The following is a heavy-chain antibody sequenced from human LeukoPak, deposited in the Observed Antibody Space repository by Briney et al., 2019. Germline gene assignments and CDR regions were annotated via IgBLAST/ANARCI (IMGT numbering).Heavy chain of an antibody. D-gene: IGHD1-26*01. Sequence: GGSLRLSCAASGVTFSSYSMNWVRQAPGKRLEWVSSISGSSTYVYYAHSLRGRFTISRDDAKNSLYLQMNSPRAEDTAVYYCARGVSVRYYDFDYWGQGTLVTVSS. CDR3: ARGVSVRYYDFDY. J-gene: IGHJ4*02. CDR2: ISGSSTYV. CDR1: GVTFSSYS. V-gene: IGHV3-21*06.